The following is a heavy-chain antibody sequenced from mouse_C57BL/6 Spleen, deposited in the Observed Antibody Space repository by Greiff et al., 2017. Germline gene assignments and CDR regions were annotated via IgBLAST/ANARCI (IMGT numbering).Heavy chain of an antibody. CDR1: GYSITSGYY. V-gene: IGHV3-6*01. Sequence: EVQLQQSGPGLVKPSQSLSLTCSVTGYSITSGYYWNWIRQFPGNKLEWMGYISYDGSNNYNPSLKNRISITRDTSKNQFFLKLNSVTTEDTATYYCARGNCLDYWGQGTTLTVSS. CDR3: ARGNCLDY. CDR2: ISYDGSN. J-gene: IGHJ2*01. D-gene: IGHD2-1*01.